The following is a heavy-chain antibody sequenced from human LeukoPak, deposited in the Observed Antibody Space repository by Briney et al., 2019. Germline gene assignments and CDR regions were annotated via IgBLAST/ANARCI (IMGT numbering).Heavy chain of an antibody. CDR3: ASAAHSRSWVLYY. CDR1: GGSISSHY. J-gene: IGHJ4*02. Sequence: SETLSLTCTVSGGSISSHYWGWIRQPPGKGLEWIGNIYYSGSTNYNPSLRSRVTISVDTSKNQFSLNLSSVTAADTAVYYCASAAHSRSWVLYYLGQGTPVTVFS. V-gene: IGHV4-59*11. D-gene: IGHD6-13*01. CDR2: IYYSGST.